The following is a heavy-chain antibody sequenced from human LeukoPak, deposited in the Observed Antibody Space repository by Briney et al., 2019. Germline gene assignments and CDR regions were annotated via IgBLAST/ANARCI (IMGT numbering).Heavy chain of an antibody. D-gene: IGHD3-22*01. V-gene: IGHV4-4*02. J-gene: IGHJ4*02. CDR1: GGCISSSNW. Sequence: SETLSLTCAVSGGCISSSNWWSWVRQPPGKGLEWIGEIYHSGSTNYNPSLKSRVTISVDKSKNQFSLKLSSVTAADTAVYYCARVYYDSSGYYYSVTFDYWGQGTLVTVSS. CDR2: IYHSGST. CDR3: ARVYYDSSGYYYSVTFDY.